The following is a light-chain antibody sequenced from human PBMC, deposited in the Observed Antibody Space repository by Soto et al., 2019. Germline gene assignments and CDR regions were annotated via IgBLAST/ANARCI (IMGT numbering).Light chain of an antibody. J-gene: IGLJ2*01. CDR3: QSYDSSLSLYVV. CDR2: GNS. CDR1: SSNIGAGYD. Sequence: QSVLTQPPSVSGAPGQRVNISSTGSSSNIGAGYDVHWYQQLPGTAPKLLIYGNSNRPSGVPDRFSGSKSGTSASLAITGLQAEDEADYYCQSYDSSLSLYVVFGGGTKLTVL. V-gene: IGLV1-40*01.